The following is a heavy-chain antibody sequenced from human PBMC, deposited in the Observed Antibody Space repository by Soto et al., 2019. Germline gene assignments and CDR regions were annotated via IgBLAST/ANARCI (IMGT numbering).Heavy chain of an antibody. D-gene: IGHD3-3*02. CDR1: GFTFSSYA. J-gene: IGHJ6*02. CDR3: ALPGAFNIFGALSYYYYGIHV. CDR2: ISGSGGST. Sequence: PGWSLRLSCAASGFTFSSYAMSWVRQAPGKGLEWVSAISGSGGSTYYADSVKGRFTISRDNSKNTLYLQMNSLRAEDTAVYYSALPGAFNIFGALSYYYYGIHVCGQGTTVTVS. V-gene: IGHV3-23*01.